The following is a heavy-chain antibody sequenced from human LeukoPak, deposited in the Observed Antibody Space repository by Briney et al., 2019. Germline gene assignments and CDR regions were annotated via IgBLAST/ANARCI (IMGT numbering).Heavy chain of an antibody. Sequence: GGSLRLSCAASGFTFSSYGMHWVRQAPGKGLEWVAVISYDGSNKYYADSVKGRFTISRDNSKNTLYLQMNSLRAEDTAVYYCAKADSSGSYYYGMDVWGQGTTVTVSS. CDR2: ISYDGSNK. J-gene: IGHJ6*02. D-gene: IGHD6-19*01. CDR1: GFTFSSYG. CDR3: AKADSSGSYYYGMDV. V-gene: IGHV3-30*18.